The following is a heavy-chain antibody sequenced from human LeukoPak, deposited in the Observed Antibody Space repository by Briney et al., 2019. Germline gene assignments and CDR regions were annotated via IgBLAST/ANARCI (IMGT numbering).Heavy chain of an antibody. CDR2: ISYDGGNT. CDR1: GFTVSSNY. J-gene: IGHJ3*02. V-gene: IGHV3-30-3*01. CDR3: ASGLRGDDAFDI. D-gene: IGHD7-27*01. Sequence: GGSLRLSCAASGFTVSSNYMSWVRQAPGKGLEWVAVISYDGGNTYYADSVQGRFTISRDNSKNTLSLQMNSLRPEDTAVYYCASGLRGDDAFDIWGQGTMVTVSS.